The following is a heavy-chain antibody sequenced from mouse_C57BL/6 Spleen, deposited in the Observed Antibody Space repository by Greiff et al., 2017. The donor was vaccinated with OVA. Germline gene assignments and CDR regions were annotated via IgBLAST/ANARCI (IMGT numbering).Heavy chain of an antibody. D-gene: IGHD2-1*01. CDR3: ARRGNQGAMDY. J-gene: IGHJ4*01. CDR1: GYAFSSSW. CDR2: IYPGDGDT. V-gene: IGHV1-82*01. Sequence: VKLVESGPELVKPGASVKISCKASGYAFSSSWMNWVKQRPGKGLEWIGRIYPGDGDTNYNGKFKGKATLTADKSSSTAYMQLSSLTSEDSAVYFCARRGNQGAMDYWGQGTSVTVSS.